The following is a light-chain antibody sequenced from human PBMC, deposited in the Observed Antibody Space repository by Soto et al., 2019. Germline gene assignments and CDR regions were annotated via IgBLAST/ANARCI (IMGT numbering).Light chain of an antibody. CDR2: KAS. CDR1: QSINSW. Sequence: DIQMTQSPSTLSASVGDRVTITCRASQSINSWLAWYQQKPGKATKLLIYKASSLESGVPSRFSGSGSGTEFTLTISSLQSDDFATYYCQKYNTYVTFGGGTKVEIK. V-gene: IGKV1-5*03. CDR3: QKYNTYVT. J-gene: IGKJ4*01.